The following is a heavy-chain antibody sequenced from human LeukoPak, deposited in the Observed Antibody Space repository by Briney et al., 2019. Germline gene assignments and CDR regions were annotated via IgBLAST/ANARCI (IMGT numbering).Heavy chain of an antibody. D-gene: IGHD4-23*01. CDR2: ITATSLHI. V-gene: IGHV3-21*01. CDR1: GVTFSGYS. Sequence: TGGSLRLSCAASGVTFSGYSMNWVRQAPGKGLEWVSAITATSLHIYYADSVKGRFTISRDNAKNSLYLQMNSLRVEDTALYYCARVRSVGGNPYAFNIWGQGTMVTVSS. CDR3: ARVRSVGGNPYAFNI. J-gene: IGHJ3*02.